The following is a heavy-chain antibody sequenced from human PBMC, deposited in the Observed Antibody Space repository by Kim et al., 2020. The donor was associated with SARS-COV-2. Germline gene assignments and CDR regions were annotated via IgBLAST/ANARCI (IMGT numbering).Heavy chain of an antibody. D-gene: IGHD1-1*01. V-gene: IGHV1-2*02. CDR3: ARAFLDRDWFDP. CDR2: INPNSGGT. Sequence: ASVKVSCKASGYTFTGYYMHWVRQAPGQGLEWMGWINPNSGGTNYAQKFQGRVTMTRDTSISTAYMELSRLRSDDTAVYYCARAFLDRDWFDPWGQGTLVTVSS. J-gene: IGHJ5*02. CDR1: GYTFTGYY.